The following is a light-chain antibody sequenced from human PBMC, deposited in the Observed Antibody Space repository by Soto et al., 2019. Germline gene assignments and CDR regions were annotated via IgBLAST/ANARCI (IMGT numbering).Light chain of an antibody. V-gene: IGKV3-15*01. CDR1: QSVSTN. CDR2: RAS. CDR3: QQFNNWPPIT. Sequence: ETVLTQSPATLSVSPGDRATLSCRASQSVSTNLAWYQQKPGQAPRLLIYRASTRATGIPARFSGSGSGTEFTLTINSLQSEDFAVYYCQQFNNWPPITFGQGTRVEIK. J-gene: IGKJ5*01.